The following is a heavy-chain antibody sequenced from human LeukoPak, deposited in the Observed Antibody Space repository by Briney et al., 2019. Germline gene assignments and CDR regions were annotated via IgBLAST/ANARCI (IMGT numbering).Heavy chain of an antibody. CDR2: ISGSGGST. D-gene: IGHD6-13*01. CDR1: GFTFSSYA. V-gene: IGHV3-23*01. Sequence: PGGSLRLSCAASGFTFSSYAMSWVRQAPGKGLEWVSAISGSGGSTYYTDSVKGRFTISRDNSKNTLYLQMNSLRAEDTAVYYCAKDQLAAAGTDSIYWGQGTLVTVSS. CDR3: AKDQLAAAGTDSIY. J-gene: IGHJ4*02.